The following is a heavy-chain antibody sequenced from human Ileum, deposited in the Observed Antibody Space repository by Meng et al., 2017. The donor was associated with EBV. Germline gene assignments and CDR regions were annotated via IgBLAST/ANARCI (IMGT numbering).Heavy chain of an antibody. CDR3: ARGRYELIWGLFDP. CDR1: GYTFTGYY. Sequence: QVQLVQSGAEAKKPGASVKVSCKASGYTFTGYYIHWVRQAPGQGLEWMGWINPNTGGTKYAQKFQGWVTLTRDTSISTAYMELSRLRSDDTAVYYCARGRYELIWGLFDPWGQGTLVTVSS. J-gene: IGHJ5*02. V-gene: IGHV1-2*04. CDR2: INPNTGGT. D-gene: IGHD1-1*01.